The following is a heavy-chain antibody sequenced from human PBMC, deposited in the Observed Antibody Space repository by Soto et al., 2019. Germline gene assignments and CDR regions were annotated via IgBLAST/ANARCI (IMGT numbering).Heavy chain of an antibody. V-gene: IGHV4-4*02. CDR2: IYHSGST. Sequence: SETLSLTCAVSSGSISSSNWWSWVRQPPGKGLEWIGEIYHSGSTNYNPSLKGRVTISGDKSKNQFSTKLSSVTAADTAVYYCARGGYCSGGSCKRPRFGFDIWGQGTMVTVSS. CDR1: SGSISSSNW. D-gene: IGHD2-15*01. J-gene: IGHJ3*02. CDR3: ARGGYCSGGSCKRPRFGFDI.